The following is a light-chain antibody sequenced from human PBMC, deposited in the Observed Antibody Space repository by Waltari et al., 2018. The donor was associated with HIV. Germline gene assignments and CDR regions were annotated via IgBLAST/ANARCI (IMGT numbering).Light chain of an antibody. CDR1: QAIENW. CDR2: QAS. CDR3: QQYNGQAYT. J-gene: IGKJ2*01. V-gene: IGKV1-5*03. Sequence: DIQVTPSPSLFSASVGKRVTMTCRTSQAIENWLAWYQHKPGLAPKLLIYQASTLQRGVPSRFVGKGSGTQFTLAISAVQPDDFAIYYCQQYNGQAYTCGQGTRL.